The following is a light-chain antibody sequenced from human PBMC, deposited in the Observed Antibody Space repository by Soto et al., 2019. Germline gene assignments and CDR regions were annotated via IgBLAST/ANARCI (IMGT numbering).Light chain of an antibody. CDR2: DVS. CDR1: SNDVGAFNY. CDR3: ASYTTSSTYV. J-gene: IGLJ1*01. V-gene: IGLV2-14*03. Sequence: QSLLTQPSSVSGSPGQSIAISCTGTSNDVGAFNYVSWYQQHPGKAPKFMIFDVSSRPSGVSDRFSGSKSGNTASLTISGLQTEDEADYYCASYTTSSTYVFGTGTKVTVL.